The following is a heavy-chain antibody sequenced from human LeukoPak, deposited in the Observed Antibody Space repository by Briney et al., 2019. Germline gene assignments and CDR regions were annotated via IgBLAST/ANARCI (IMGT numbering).Heavy chain of an antibody. Sequence: PSETLSLTCTVSGGSISSGSYYWSWIRQPAGKGLEWIGRIYTSGSTNYNPSLKSRVTISVDTSKNQFSLKLSSVTAADTAVYYCARDSSSSWYNWFDPWGQGTLVTVSS. J-gene: IGHJ5*02. CDR2: IYTSGST. V-gene: IGHV4-61*02. CDR1: GGSISSGSYY. D-gene: IGHD6-13*01. CDR3: ARDSSSSWYNWFDP.